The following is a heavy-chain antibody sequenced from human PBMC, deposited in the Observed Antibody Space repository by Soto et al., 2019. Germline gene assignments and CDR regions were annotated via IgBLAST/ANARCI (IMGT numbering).Heavy chain of an antibody. CDR2: ISAYNGNT. J-gene: IGHJ5*02. CDR3: ARANKLVLNWFDP. Sequence: ASVKVSCKASGYTFTSYGISWVRQAPGQGLEWMGWISAYNGNTNYAQKLQGRVTMTTDTSTSTAYMGLGSLRSDDTAVYYCARANKLVLNWFDPWGQGTLVTVSS. D-gene: IGHD6-13*01. CDR1: GYTFTSYG. V-gene: IGHV1-18*01.